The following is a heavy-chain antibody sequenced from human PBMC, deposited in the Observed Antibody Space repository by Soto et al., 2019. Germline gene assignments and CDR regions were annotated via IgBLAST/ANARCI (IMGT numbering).Heavy chain of an antibody. D-gene: IGHD2-2*01. CDR2: ISGSGGST. CDR1: GFTFSSYA. J-gene: IGHJ6*02. CDR3: AKSSSRAHYYAMDV. V-gene: IGHV3-23*01. Sequence: EVQLLESGGGLVQPGGSLRLSCAASGFTFSSYAMSWVRQAPGKGLEWVSAISGSGGSTYYADSVKGRFTISRDNSKDTLYLQMNSLRAEDTAVYYCAKSSSRAHYYAMDVWGQGTTVTVFS.